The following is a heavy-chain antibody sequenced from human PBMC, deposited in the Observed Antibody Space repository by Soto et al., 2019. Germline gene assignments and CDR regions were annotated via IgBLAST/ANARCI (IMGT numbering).Heavy chain of an antibody. J-gene: IGHJ6*02. CDR3: AKDFTPDSLYCRMDV. CDR2: ISWKSGSV. D-gene: IGHD2-15*01. V-gene: IGHV3-9*01. CDR1: GFTFDDYA. Sequence: GGSLRLSCAASGFTFDDYAMHWVRQPPGKGLEWVSGISWKSGSVDYADSVRGRFTISRDNAKNSLYLQMNSLRAEDTALYYCAKDFTPDSLYCRMDVWGQGTMVTVSS.